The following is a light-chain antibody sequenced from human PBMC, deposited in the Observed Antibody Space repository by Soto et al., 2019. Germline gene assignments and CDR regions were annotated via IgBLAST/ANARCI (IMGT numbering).Light chain of an antibody. V-gene: IGLV3-21*02. CDR2: DDR. CDR3: SSYTSSSTIEV. Sequence: SYELTQPPSVSLSPGQTARITCGGNDLRSKSVHWYQQKPGQAPALVLYDDRYRPSGIPERFSGSKSGNTASLTISGLQAEDEADYYCSSYTSSSTIEVFGTGTKVTVL. CDR1: DLRSKS. J-gene: IGLJ1*01.